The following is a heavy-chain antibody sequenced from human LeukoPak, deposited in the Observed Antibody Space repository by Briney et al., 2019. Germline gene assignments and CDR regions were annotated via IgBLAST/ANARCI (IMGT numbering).Heavy chain of an antibody. D-gene: IGHD3-10*01. CDR1: GFTFSSYW. J-gene: IGHJ4*02. Sequence: GGSLRLSCAASGFTFSSYWMSWVRQAPGKGLEWVANIKEDGSEKYNVDSGKGRFTISRDNAKNSLYLQMNSLRAEDTAVYYCARFIRGVTQSSYDSWGQGTLVTVSS. CDR3: ARFIRGVTQSSYDS. V-gene: IGHV3-7*01. CDR2: IKEDGSEK.